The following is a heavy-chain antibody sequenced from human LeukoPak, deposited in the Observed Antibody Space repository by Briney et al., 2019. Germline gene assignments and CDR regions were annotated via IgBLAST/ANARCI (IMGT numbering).Heavy chain of an antibody. D-gene: IGHD6-25*01. CDR1: GFTFSSYG. Sequence: PGGSLRLSCAASGFTFSSYGMHWVRQAPGKGLEWVSSISSRSTYIYYADSVKGRFTISRDNSKNTLYLQMNSLRAEDTAVYYCTKDRAAALKYFDYWSQGTLVTVSS. CDR3: TKDRAAALKYFDY. J-gene: IGHJ4*02. V-gene: IGHV3-21*01. CDR2: ISSRSTYI.